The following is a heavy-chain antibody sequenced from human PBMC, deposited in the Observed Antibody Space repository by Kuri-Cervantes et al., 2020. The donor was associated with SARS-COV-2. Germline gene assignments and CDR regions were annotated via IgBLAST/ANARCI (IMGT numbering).Heavy chain of an antibody. Sequence: SETLSLTCTVSGYSISSGYYWGWIRQPPGKGLEWIGSIYHSGSTYYNPSLKSRVTISVDTSKNQFSLKLSSVTAADTAVYYCAREGGWDIVVVPSNWFDPWGQGTLVTVSS. D-gene: IGHD2-2*01. CDR1: GYSISSGYY. J-gene: IGHJ5*02. CDR2: IYHSGST. V-gene: IGHV4-38-2*02. CDR3: AREGGWDIVVVPSNWFDP.